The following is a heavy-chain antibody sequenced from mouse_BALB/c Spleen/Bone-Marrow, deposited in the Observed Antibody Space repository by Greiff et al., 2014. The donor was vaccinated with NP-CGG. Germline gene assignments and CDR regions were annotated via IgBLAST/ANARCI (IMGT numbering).Heavy chain of an antibody. D-gene: IGHD1-1*01. CDR3: TIRYYAMDY. J-gene: IGHJ4*01. CDR1: GYTFTRYT. CDR2: INPSSAYT. V-gene: IGHV1-4*01. Sequence: VQLQQSGAELARPGASVKMSCQASGYTFTRYTMHWEKQRPGQGLEWIGYINPSSAYTNYKQKFKDKATLTADKSSSTAYMQLSSLTSEDSAVYYCTIRYYAMDYWGQGTSVTVSS.